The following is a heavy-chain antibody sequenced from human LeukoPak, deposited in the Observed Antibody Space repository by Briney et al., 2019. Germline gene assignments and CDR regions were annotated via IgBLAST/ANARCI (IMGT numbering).Heavy chain of an antibody. CDR2: IYGGGST. CDR3: ATWPGGWYGEDS. Sequence: GGSLRLSRAASGFTVSSNFMSWVRQAPGKGLEWVSVIYGGGSTYYADSVKGRFTISRDTSKNTLHLQMNSLRAEDTAVYYCATWPGGWYGEDSWGQGTLVTVPS. V-gene: IGHV3-53*01. J-gene: IGHJ4*02. CDR1: GFTVSSNF. D-gene: IGHD6-19*01.